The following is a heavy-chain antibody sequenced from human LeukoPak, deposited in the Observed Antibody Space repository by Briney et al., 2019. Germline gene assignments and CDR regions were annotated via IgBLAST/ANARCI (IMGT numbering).Heavy chain of an antibody. J-gene: IGHJ5*02. V-gene: IGHV1-69*05. CDR2: IIPIFGTA. CDR3: ARSSYYYDSSGYPNWFDP. Sequence: GASVKVSCKASGGTFSSYAISWVRQAPGQGLEWMGGIIPIFGTANYAQKFQGRVTITTGESTSTAYMGLSSLRSEDTAVYYCARSSYYYDSSGYPNWFDPWGQGTLVTVSS. D-gene: IGHD3-22*01. CDR1: GGTFSSYA.